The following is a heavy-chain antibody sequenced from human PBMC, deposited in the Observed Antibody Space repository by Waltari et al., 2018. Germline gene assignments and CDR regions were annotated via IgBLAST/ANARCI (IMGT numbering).Heavy chain of an antibody. Sequence: EVQLVQSGAEVKKPGATVKISCKASGYTFTDYYMQWVQQAPGKGLEWMGRVDPEDGETIYAEKFQGRVTITADESTSTAYMELSSLRSEDTAVYYCATGLLVLRYFDYWGQGTLVTVSS. CDR1: GYTFTDYY. CDR2: VDPEDGET. D-gene: IGHD6-13*01. CDR3: ATGLLVLRYFDY. J-gene: IGHJ4*02. V-gene: IGHV1-69-2*01.